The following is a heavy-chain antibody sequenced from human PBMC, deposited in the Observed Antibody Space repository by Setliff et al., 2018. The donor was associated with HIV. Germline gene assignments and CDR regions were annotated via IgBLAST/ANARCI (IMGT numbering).Heavy chain of an antibody. CDR3: ARWSCGRATCYDSPYNWFEP. V-gene: IGHV1-18*01. CDR2: VSPYNGHT. J-gene: IGHJ5*02. Sequence: ASGKVSCKASGYTFTNFGVGWVRQAPGQGLEWMGWVSPYNGHTKYAQRFQGRVTMSTDTSTSTIYMELTSLRSDDTAVYYCARWSCGRATCYDSPYNWFEPWGQGTLVTVSS. CDR1: GYTFTNFG. D-gene: IGHD2-2*01.